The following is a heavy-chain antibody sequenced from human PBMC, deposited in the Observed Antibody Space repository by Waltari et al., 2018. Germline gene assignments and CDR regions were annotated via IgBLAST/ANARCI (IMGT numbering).Heavy chain of an antibody. CDR2: INSDGSST. Sequence: VRLAESGGGLVPPGGSLGLRCAVSGFTFISSCMHWVGQAPGKGVVWVSRINSDGSSTSYADSVKGRFTISRDNAKNTLYLQMNSLRAEDTAVYYCASTRRYYFDYWGQGTLVTVSS. CDR1: GFTFISSC. V-gene: IGHV3-74*01. CDR3: ASTRRYYFDY. J-gene: IGHJ4*02. D-gene: IGHD4-17*01.